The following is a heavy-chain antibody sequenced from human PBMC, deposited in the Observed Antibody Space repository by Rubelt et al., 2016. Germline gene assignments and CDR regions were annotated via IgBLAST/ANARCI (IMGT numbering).Heavy chain of an antibody. J-gene: IGHJ4*02. CDR1: GFTFSSYS. Sequence: EVQLVESGGGLVKPGGSLRLSCAASGFTFSSYSMNWVRQAPGKGLEWVSSISSSSSYIYYADSVKGRFTISRDNAKNSLYLQMSSRRAEGTAVYYCARFDGYNGFDYWGQGTLVTVSS. D-gene: IGHD5-24*01. CDR3: ARFDGYNGFDY. V-gene: IGHV3-21*01. CDR2: ISSSSSYI.